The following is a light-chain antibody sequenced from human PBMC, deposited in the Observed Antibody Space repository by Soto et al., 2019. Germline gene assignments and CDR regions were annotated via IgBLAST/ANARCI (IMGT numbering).Light chain of an antibody. V-gene: IGLV4-69*01. CDR1: SGHSNYA. CDR2: LNSDGSH. Sequence: QLMLTQSPSASASLGASVKLTCTLSSGHSNYAIAWHQQQPEKGPRYLMRLNSDGSHTKGDGIPDRFSGSSSGAERYLTISSLQSEDEADYYCQTWGTGIQVFGGGTKLTVL. CDR3: QTWGTGIQV. J-gene: IGLJ2*01.